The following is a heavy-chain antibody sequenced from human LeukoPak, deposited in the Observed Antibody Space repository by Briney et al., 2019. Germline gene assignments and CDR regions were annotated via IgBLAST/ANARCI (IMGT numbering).Heavy chain of an antibody. CDR3: AHSLSDYDYVCEGFDY. D-gene: IGHD3-16*01. CDR1: GFSLSTSGVG. CDR2: IYWDDDK. Sequence: SGPTLVKPTQTLTLTCTFSGFSLSTSGVGVGWIRQPPGKALEWLALIYWDDDKRYSPSLKSRLTITKDTSKNQVVLTMTNMDPVDTATYYCAHSLSDYDYVCEGFDYWGQGTLVTVSS. J-gene: IGHJ4*02. V-gene: IGHV2-5*02.